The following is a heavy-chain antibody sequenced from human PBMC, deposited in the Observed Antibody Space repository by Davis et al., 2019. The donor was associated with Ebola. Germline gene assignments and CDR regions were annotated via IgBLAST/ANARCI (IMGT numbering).Heavy chain of an antibody. CDR2: IYYSGST. V-gene: IGHV4-61*01. D-gene: IGHD1-1*01. J-gene: IGHJ5*02. CDR1: GGSVSSGSYY. Sequence: SETLSLTCTVSGGSVSSGSYYWSWIRQPPGKGLEWIGYIYYSGSTNYNPSLKSRVTISVDTSKNQFSLKLSSVTAADTAVYYCAKTKQGLDPWGQGTLVTVSS. CDR3: AKTKQGLDP.